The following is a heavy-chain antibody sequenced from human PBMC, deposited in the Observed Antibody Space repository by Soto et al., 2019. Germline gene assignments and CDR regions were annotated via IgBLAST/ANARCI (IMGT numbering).Heavy chain of an antibody. CDR1: GFPFSSYW. Sequence: EVRLVESGGDLVQPGGSLRLSCAASGFPFSSYWMHWVRQAPGKGLVWVSRINGDGSSISYADSVKGRFTISRDNAKNPLYLQMNSLSAKDAAVYYCTRRGCSTTGCYFNWGRGTLVTVSS. D-gene: IGHD2-2*01. CDR2: INGDGSSI. CDR3: TRRGCSTTGCYFN. J-gene: IGHJ4*02. V-gene: IGHV3-74*01.